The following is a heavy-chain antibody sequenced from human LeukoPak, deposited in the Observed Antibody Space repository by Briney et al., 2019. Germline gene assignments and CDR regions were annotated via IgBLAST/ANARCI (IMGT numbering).Heavy chain of an antibody. CDR1: GYSFTSYR. CDR2: IDPSDSYT. Sequence: GESLRISCKGSGYSFTSYRISWVRQMPGKGLEWMGRIDPSDSYTNYSPSFQGHVTISADKSISTAYLQCNSLKASDTAMYYCAREGSTHWFDPWGQGTLVTVSS. J-gene: IGHJ5*02. CDR3: AREGSTHWFDP. V-gene: IGHV5-10-1*01.